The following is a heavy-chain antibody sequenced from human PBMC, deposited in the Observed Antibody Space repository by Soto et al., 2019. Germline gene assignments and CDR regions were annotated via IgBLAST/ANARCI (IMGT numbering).Heavy chain of an antibody. J-gene: IGHJ5*02. CDR1: GFTFSASD. Sequence: EVQLVESGGGLVQPGGSLRLSCAASGFTFSASDMHWVRQAAGKGLEWVSAIGTLHDTYYPDSVKGRFTIYRDNAKNSLYLQMNSLRAGDTAVFYCARQASYWHGGGGWLDPWGQGTLVTVSS. CDR3: ARQASYWHGGGGWLDP. CDR2: IGTLHDT. D-gene: IGHD2-8*02. V-gene: IGHV3-13*01.